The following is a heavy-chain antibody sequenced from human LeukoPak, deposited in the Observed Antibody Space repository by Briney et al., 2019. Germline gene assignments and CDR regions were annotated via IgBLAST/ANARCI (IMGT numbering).Heavy chain of an antibody. J-gene: IGHJ4*02. CDR1: GFTFSSYE. CDR2: ISVSGDYT. Sequence: GGSLRLSCAASGFTFSSYEMNWVRQAPGKGLEWVSTISVSGDYTYYADSVKGRFTVSRDNSKNTLYLQMNSLSADDTAVYYCAKDPLQRTTFYFDYWGQGTLVTVSS. D-gene: IGHD2/OR15-2a*01. CDR3: AKDPLQRTTFYFDY. V-gene: IGHV3-23*01.